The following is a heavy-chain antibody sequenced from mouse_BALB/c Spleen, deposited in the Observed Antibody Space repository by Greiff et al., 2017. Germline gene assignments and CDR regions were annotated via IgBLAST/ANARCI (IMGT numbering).Heavy chain of an antibody. J-gene: IGHJ3*01. V-gene: IGHV1-5*01. CDR2: IYPGNSDT. Sequence: VQLQQSGTVLARPGASVKMSCKASGYTFTSYWMHWVNQRPGQGLEWIGAIYPGNSDTSYNQKFKGKAKLTAVTSTSTAYMELSSLTNEDSAVYYCTRGYYGSGGFAYWGQGTLVTVSA. D-gene: IGHD1-1*01. CDR3: TRGYYGSGGFAY. CDR1: GYTFTSYW.